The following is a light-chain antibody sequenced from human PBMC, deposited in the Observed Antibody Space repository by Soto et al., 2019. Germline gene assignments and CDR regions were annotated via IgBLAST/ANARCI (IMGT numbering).Light chain of an antibody. Sequence: QSVLTQPPSVSGAPGQRVTISCTESSSNIGAGYDVHSYQQLPGTAPKLLIYGNSNRPSRVPDRFSGSKSGTSASLAITGLQAEDEADYYCQSYDSSLSGGVFGGGTKLTVL. CDR1: SSNIGAGYD. CDR2: GNS. V-gene: IGLV1-40*01. CDR3: QSYDSSLSGGV. J-gene: IGLJ3*02.